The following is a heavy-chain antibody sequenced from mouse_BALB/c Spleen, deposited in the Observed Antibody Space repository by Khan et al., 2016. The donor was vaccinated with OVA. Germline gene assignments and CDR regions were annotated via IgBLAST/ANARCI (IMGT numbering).Heavy chain of an antibody. CDR2: INPSTGYT. CDR1: GYTFINYW. D-gene: IGHD1-1*01. Sequence: VQLQESGAELAKPGASVKMSCKASGYTFINYWILWVKQRPGQGLEWIGYINPSTGYTEYNQNFKDKTTLTADTSSSTAYMQLSSLTSEDSAVYYCARRGRRWDFDYWGQGTTLTVSS. CDR3: ARRGRRWDFDY. J-gene: IGHJ2*01. V-gene: IGHV1-7*01.